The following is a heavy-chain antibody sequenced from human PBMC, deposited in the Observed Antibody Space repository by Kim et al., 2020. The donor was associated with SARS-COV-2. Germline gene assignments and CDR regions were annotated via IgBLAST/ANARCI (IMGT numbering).Heavy chain of an antibody. V-gene: IGHV3-73*01. J-gene: IGHJ6*02. D-gene: IGHD6-13*01. Sequence: GGSLRLSCAASGFTFSGSAMHWVRQASGKGLEWVGRIRSKANSYATAYAASVKGRFTISRDDSKNTAYLQMNSLKTEDTAVYYCTRTRYSKYYGMDVWGQGTTVTVSS. CDR1: GFTFSGSA. CDR2: IRSKANSYAT. CDR3: TRTRYSKYYGMDV.